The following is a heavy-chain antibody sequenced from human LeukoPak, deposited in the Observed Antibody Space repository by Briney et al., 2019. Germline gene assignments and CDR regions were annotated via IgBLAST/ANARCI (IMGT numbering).Heavy chain of an antibody. Sequence: ASVKVSCKASGYTFTDYYIHWVRQAPGQGLEWMGRINSNSGDTNYPQKFQGRVTMTGDTSISAAYMELSRLRSDDTAVYYCARLPYYDSSGFYYFDYWGQGTLVTVSS. CDR1: GYTFTDYY. V-gene: IGHV1-2*06. D-gene: IGHD3-22*01. CDR2: INSNSGDT. J-gene: IGHJ4*02. CDR3: ARLPYYDSSGFYYFDY.